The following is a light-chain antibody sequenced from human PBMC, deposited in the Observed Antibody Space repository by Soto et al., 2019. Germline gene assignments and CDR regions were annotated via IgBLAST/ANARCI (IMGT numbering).Light chain of an antibody. CDR1: QSISKG. CDR2: DAS. V-gene: IGKV1-5*01. Sequence: DNQITHSRSTLSAFIGDRVTITCRASQSISKGLAWYQQKPGKAPKLLIYDASTLESGVPSRFSGSGSGTEFTLIISSLQPDDFATYYCQQYISYSLTFGGGTKVDIK. CDR3: QQYISYSLT. J-gene: IGKJ4*01.